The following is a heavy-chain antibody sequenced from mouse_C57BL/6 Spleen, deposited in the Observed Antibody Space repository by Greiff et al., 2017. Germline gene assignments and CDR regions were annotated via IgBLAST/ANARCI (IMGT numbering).Heavy chain of an antibody. CDR1: GYTFTSYW. J-gene: IGHJ2*01. CDR2: IHPNSGST. Sequence: QVQLKQPGAELVKPGASVKLSCKASGYTFTSYWMHWVKQRPGQGLEWIGMIHPNSGSTNYNEKFKSKATLTVDKSSSTAYMQLSSLTSEDSAVYYCARWGTGTSHYWGQGTTLTVSS. V-gene: IGHV1-64*01. D-gene: IGHD4-1*01. CDR3: ARWGTGTSHY.